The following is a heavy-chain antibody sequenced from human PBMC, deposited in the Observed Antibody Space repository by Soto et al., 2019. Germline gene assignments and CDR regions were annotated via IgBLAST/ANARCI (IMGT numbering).Heavy chain of an antibody. Sequence: QVLVQESGPGLVKPSQTLTLSCTVSGGSVDSGNHYWNWIRQPPGKGLEWIGYIYYGESTYYNPSLKSRATISVYTSQSRFSLRLTSVTAADTAVYYCARDMGSAMTTRIFDHWGQGTLVTASS. CDR1: GGSVDSGNHY. V-gene: IGHV4-30-4*01. CDR3: ARDMGSAMTTRIFDH. D-gene: IGHD4-17*01. J-gene: IGHJ4*02. CDR2: IYYGEST.